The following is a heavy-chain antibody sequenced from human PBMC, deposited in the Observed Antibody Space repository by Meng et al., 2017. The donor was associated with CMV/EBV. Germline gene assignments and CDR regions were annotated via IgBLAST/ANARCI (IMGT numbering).Heavy chain of an antibody. CDR3: ARDREDITLDY. D-gene: IGHD2-15*01. J-gene: IGHJ4*02. CDR2: ISSSSSYI. V-gene: IGHV3-21*01. Sequence: GESLKISCAASGFTFSSYAMHWVRQAPGKGLEWVSSISSSSSYIYYADSVKGRFTISRDNAKNSLYLQMNSLRAEDTAVYYCARDREDITLDYWGQGTLVTVSS. CDR1: GFTFSSYA.